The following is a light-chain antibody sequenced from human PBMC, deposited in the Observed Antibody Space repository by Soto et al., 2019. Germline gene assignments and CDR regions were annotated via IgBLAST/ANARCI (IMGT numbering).Light chain of an antibody. J-gene: IGLJ2*01. V-gene: IGLV7-43*01. CDR2: STS. CDR1: TGEVTSGYF. CDR3: LLYLSGNARL. Sequence: QAVVTQEPSLTVSPGGTVTLTCASSTGEVTSGYFPNWIQQKPGQAPRPLIYSTSNKHSWTPPRFSGSLLGGKAALTLSGVQPEDEAEYYCLLYLSGNARLFGGGTKLTVL.